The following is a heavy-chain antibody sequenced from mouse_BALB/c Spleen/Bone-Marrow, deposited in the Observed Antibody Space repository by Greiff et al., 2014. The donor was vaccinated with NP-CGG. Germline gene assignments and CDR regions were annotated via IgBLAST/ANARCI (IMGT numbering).Heavy chain of an antibody. CDR1: GFTFTDYY. Sequence: EVKLMESGGGLVQPGGSLRLSCETSGFTFTDYYMNWVRQPPGKALEWLGFIRNKANGYTTEYSASVKGRFAISRDNSQSILYLQMNTLRAEDSATYYCARDIGRLPSDYWGQGTTLTVS. J-gene: IGHJ2*01. CDR2: IRNKANGYTT. D-gene: IGHD1-2*01. V-gene: IGHV7-3*02. CDR3: ARDIGRLPSDY.